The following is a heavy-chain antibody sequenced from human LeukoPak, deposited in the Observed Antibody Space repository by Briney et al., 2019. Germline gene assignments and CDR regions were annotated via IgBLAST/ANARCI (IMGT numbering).Heavy chain of an antibody. J-gene: IGHJ6*03. Sequence: TASETLSLTCTVSGGSISSGDYYWSWIRQPPGKGLKWIGYIYYSGSTYYNPSLKSRVTISVDTSKNQFSLKLSSVTAADTAVYYCARDLYRGYMDVWGKGTTVTVSS. D-gene: IGHD4-11*01. CDR2: IYYSGST. CDR1: GGSISSGDYY. CDR3: ARDLYRGYMDV. V-gene: IGHV4-30-4*08.